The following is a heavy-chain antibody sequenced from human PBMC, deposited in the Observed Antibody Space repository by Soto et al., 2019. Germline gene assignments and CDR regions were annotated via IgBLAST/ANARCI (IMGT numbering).Heavy chain of an antibody. CDR3: TRRSELDYYYYGMDV. CDR2: IRSKANSYAT. V-gene: IGHV3-73*01. J-gene: IGHJ6*02. Sequence: PGGSLRLSCAASGFTFSSYAMSWVRQAPGKGLEWVGRIRSKANSYATAYAASVKGRFTISRDDSKNTAYLQMNSLKTEDTAVYYCTRRSELDYYYYGMDVWGQGTTVTVSS. D-gene: IGHD6-13*01. CDR1: GFTFSSYA.